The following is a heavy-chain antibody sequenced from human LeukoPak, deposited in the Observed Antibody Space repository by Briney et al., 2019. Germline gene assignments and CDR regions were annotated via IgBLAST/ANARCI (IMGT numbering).Heavy chain of an antibody. Sequence: ASVKVSCKASGGTFSSYAISWVRQAPGQGLEWMGGIIPIFGTANYAQKFQGRITITADESTSTAYMELSSLRSEDTAVYYCARVRSSGYSYYFDYWGQGTLVTVSS. CDR3: ARVRSSGYSYYFDY. V-gene: IGHV1-69*13. J-gene: IGHJ4*02. CDR1: GGTFSSYA. CDR2: IIPIFGTA. D-gene: IGHD3-22*01.